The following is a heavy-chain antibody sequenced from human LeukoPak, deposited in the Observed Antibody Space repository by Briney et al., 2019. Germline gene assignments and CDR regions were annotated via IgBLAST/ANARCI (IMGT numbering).Heavy chain of an antibody. CDR3: ARGVEPLAANTLAY. CDR2: LYSDGNT. CDR1: GVTVITND. J-gene: IGHJ4*02. Sequence: GGSLRLSCAASGVTVITNDMTWVRQAPGKGLEWVSVLYSDGNTKYADSVQGRFTISRDNSKNTLYLEMNSLSPDDTAVYYCARGVEPLAANTLAYWGQGTLVTVSS. D-gene: IGHD1-14*01. V-gene: IGHV3-53*01.